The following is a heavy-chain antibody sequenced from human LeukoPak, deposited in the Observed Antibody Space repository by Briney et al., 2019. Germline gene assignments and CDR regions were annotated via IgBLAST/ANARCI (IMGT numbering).Heavy chain of an antibody. V-gene: IGHV1-2*02. CDR3: ARGPHYYDSKGTPTDY. D-gene: IGHD3-22*01. CDR2: INPNSGGT. J-gene: IGHJ4*02. CDR1: GYTFTGYA. Sequence: ASVKVSCKASGYTFTGYAMNWVRQAPGQGLEWMGWINPNSGGTNYAQKFQGRVTMTRDTSISTAYMELSRLRSDDTAVYYCARGPHYYDSKGTPTDYWGQGTLVTVSS.